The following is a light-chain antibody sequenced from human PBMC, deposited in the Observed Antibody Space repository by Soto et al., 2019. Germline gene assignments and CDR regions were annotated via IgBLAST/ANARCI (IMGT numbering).Light chain of an antibody. CDR2: SNN. J-gene: IGLJ2*01. Sequence: SVLTQPPSASGTPGQRVTISCSGSSSNIGSKTVNWYQQLPGTAPKHLKYSNNQRPSGVPDRFSGFKSGTSASLAISGLQSEDEADYYCAAWDDSLNGVVFGGGTKLTVL. V-gene: IGLV1-44*01. CDR3: AAWDDSLNGVV. CDR1: SSNIGSKT.